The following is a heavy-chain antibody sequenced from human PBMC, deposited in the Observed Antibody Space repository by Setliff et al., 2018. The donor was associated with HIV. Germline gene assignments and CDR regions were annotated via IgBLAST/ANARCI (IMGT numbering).Heavy chain of an antibody. CDR3: ARLMHYYDIFWVLWRENYFDS. J-gene: IGHJ4*01. Sequence: PSETLSLTCTVSGGSISEYYWSWIRQPPGKGLEWIGYIDYSGSTNYNASLKSRLTMSIDTSKSQFSLKLSSVTAADTAVYYCARLMHYYDIFWVLWRENYFDSWGRGTLVTVSS. D-gene: IGHD3-22*01. CDR1: GGSISEYY. V-gene: IGHV4-59*08. CDR2: IDYSGST.